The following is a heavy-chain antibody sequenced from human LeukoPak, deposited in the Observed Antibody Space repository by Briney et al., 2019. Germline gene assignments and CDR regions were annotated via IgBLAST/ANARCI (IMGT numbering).Heavy chain of an antibody. Sequence: SVKVSCKASGGTFSSYAISWVRQAPGQGLEWMGGIIPIFGTANYAQKFQGRVTITADESTSTAYMELSNLRSEDTAVYYCARPHFSCSSTSCYEGQFDYWGQGTLVTVSS. D-gene: IGHD2-2*01. CDR2: IIPIFGTA. CDR3: ARPHFSCSSTSCYEGQFDY. CDR1: GGTFSSYA. V-gene: IGHV1-69*13. J-gene: IGHJ4*02.